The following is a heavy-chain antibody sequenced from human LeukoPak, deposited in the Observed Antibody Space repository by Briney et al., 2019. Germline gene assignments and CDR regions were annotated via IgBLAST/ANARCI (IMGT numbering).Heavy chain of an antibody. D-gene: IGHD6-13*01. CDR1: GFTFSSYA. CDR3: ARQYSSRFYYYYGMDV. V-gene: IGHV3-30-3*01. J-gene: IGHJ6*02. Sequence: GGSLRLSCAASGFTFSSYAMHWVRQAPGKGLEWVAVISYDESNKYYADSVKGRFTISRDNSKNTLYLQMNSLRAEDTAVYYCARQYSSRFYYYYGMDVWGQGTTVTVSS. CDR2: ISYDESNK.